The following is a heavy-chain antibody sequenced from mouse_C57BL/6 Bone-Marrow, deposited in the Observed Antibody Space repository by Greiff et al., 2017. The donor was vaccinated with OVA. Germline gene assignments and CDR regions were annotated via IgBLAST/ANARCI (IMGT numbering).Heavy chain of an antibody. Sequence: VQLQQSGAELVRPGASVKLFCTASGFNIKDDYMHWVKQRPEQGLEWIGWIDPENGDTEYASKFQGKATITADTSSNTAYLQLSSLTSEDTAVYYCTTYGNYDAMDYWGQGTSVTVSS. J-gene: IGHJ4*01. CDR2: IDPENGDT. CDR3: TTYGNYDAMDY. CDR1: GFNIKDDY. V-gene: IGHV14-4*01. D-gene: IGHD2-1*01.